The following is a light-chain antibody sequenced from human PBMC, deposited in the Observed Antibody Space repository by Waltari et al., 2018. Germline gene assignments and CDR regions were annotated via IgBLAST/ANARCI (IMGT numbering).Light chain of an antibody. V-gene: IGKV3-11*01. CDR1: QSVNSY. CDR3: QQRGHWPPDAT. Sequence: EIVLTQSPATLSLSPGERATLSCRASQSVNSYLAWYQQKPGQAPRLLSHDGSRRASGIPARFSGSGSGTDFTLTIGSLEPEDSAVYYCQQRGHWPPDATFGPGTKIEIK. J-gene: IGKJ3*01. CDR2: DGS.